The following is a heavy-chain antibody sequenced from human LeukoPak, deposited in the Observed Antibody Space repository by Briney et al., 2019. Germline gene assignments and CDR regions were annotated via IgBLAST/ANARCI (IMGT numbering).Heavy chain of an antibody. J-gene: IGHJ6*04. Sequence: GGSLRLSCAASGFTFSSYAMSWVRQAPGKGLEWVSAISGSGGSTYYADSVKGWFTISRDNSKNTLYLQMNSLRAEDTAVYYCASAADYYYYGMDVWGKGTTVTVSS. D-gene: IGHD6-13*01. CDR2: ISGSGGST. V-gene: IGHV3-23*01. CDR1: GFTFSSYA. CDR3: ASAADYYYYGMDV.